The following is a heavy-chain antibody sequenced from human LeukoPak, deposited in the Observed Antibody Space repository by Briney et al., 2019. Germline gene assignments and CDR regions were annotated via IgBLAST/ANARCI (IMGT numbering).Heavy chain of an antibody. CDR3: VRDKEEGSNTGSVFDV. J-gene: IGHJ3*01. V-gene: IGHV3-21*01. CDR2: IGSSGSYI. CDR1: GFTFSSYH. D-gene: IGHD1-26*01. Sequence: GGSLRLSCEVSGFTFSSYHMNWVRQAPGKGLEWVSSIGSSGSYIYYADSLTGRFTISRDNAKNSLYLQMNSLGAEDTAVYYCVRDKEEGSNTGSVFDVWGQGTMVTVSS.